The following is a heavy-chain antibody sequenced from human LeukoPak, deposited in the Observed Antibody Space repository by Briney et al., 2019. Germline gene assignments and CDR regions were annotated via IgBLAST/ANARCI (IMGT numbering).Heavy chain of an antibody. CDR3: ARDPMVRGDLDY. D-gene: IGHD3-10*01. CDR2: ISYDGSNK. Sequence: GGSLRLSCAASGFTLSSYAMSWVRQAPGKGLGWVALISYDGSNKYYADYVKGRFTISRHNSKDTLYLQMNSLRAEDTAVYYCARDPMVRGDLDYWGQGTLVTVSS. CDR1: GFTLSSYA. V-gene: IGHV3-30*04. J-gene: IGHJ4*02.